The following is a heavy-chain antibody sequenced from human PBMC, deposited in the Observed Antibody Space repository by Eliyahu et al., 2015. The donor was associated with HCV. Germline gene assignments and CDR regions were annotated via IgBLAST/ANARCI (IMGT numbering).Heavy chain of an antibody. CDR3: ARGEVAVAGINY. J-gene: IGHJ4*02. CDR2: ISSSSSYI. D-gene: IGHD6-19*01. Sequence: EVQLVESGGGLVKPGGSLRLSCAASGFTFSSYSMNWVRQAPGKGLEWVSSISSSSSYIYYADSVKGRFTISRDNAKNSLYLQMNSLRAEDTAVYYCARGEVAVAGINYWGQGTLGHRLL. CDR1: GFTFSSYS. V-gene: IGHV3-21*01.